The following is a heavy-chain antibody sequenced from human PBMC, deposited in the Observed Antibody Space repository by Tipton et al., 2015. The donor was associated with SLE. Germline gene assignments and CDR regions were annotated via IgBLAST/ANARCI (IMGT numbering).Heavy chain of an antibody. CDR2: IYQSGST. V-gene: IGHV4-34*01. CDR1: GGTFRGYW. CDR3: ARHITGNRAFDI. Sequence: AGLVKPSETLYLTCAVYGGTFRGYWWSWIRQSPGKGLEWIGEIYQSGSTNYSPSLESRISISVDTSKKQVSLELRSVTAADTAVYYCARHITGNRAFDIWGQGTMVTVSS. D-gene: IGHD1-20*01. J-gene: IGHJ3*02.